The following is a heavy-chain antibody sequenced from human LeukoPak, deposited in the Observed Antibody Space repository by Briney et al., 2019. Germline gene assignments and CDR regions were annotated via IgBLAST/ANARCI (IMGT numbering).Heavy chain of an antibody. CDR1: GFTFSSYA. CDR2: ISYDGSNK. Sequence: GGSLRLSCAASGFTFSSYAMHWVRQAPGKGLEWVAVISYDGSNKYYADSVKGRFTISRDNSKNTLYLQMNSLRAEDTAVYYCARNMVRGVIIPYYYYGMDVWGQGTTVTVSS. V-gene: IGHV3-30-3*01. CDR3: ARNMVRGVIIPYYYYGMDV. J-gene: IGHJ6*02. D-gene: IGHD3-10*01.